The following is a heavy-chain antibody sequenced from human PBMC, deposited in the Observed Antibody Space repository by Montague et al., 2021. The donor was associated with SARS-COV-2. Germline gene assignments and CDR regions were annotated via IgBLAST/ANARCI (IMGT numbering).Heavy chain of an antibody. CDR2: NNFTGKI. V-gene: IGHV4-39*01. D-gene: IGHD6-19*01. CDR3: ARRAQWQLSWFSEL. CDR1: NGSIIRRISY. Sequence: SETLSLTCTLTNGSIIRRISYSGWVRHRPGTGLEWIGNNNFTGKIYYNPTPRSRVTISVHTSKNQFSLKATSVTAADTAVYYSARRAQWQLSWFSELWGRGTLVTVSS. J-gene: IGHJ2*01.